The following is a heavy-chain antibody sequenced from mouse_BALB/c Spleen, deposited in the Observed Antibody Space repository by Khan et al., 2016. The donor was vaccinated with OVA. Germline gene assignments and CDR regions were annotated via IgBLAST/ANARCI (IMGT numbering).Heavy chain of an antibody. V-gene: IGHV5-6*01. D-gene: IGHD2-5*01. Sequence: VQLKESGGDLVKPGGSLKLSCAASGFTFSSFGMSWIRQTPDKRLEWVATISSGGSYTYYPDSVKGRFTISRDNAKNTLYLQMSSLKSEDTAMYCCARQYSNSFFEYWGQGTTLTVSS. CDR1: GFTFSSFG. CDR2: ISSGGSYT. CDR3: ARQYSNSFFEY. J-gene: IGHJ2*01.